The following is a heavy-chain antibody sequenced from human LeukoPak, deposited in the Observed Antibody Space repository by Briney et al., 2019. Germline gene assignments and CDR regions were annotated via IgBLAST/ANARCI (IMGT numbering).Heavy chain of an antibody. J-gene: IGHJ3*02. CDR2: IYTSGST. CDR1: GGSISSYY. Sequence: SETLSLTCTVSGGSISSYYWSWIRQPAGKGLEWIGRIYTSGSTNYNPSLKSRVTISVDKSKNQFSLKLSSVTAADTAVYYCARDLPDIVATDADAFDIWAKGQWSPSLQ. D-gene: IGHD5-12*01. CDR3: ARDLPDIVATDADAFDI. V-gene: IGHV4-4*07.